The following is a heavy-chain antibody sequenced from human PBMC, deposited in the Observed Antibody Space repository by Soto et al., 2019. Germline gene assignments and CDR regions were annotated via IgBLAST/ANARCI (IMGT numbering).Heavy chain of an antibody. CDR1: GYTFTSYY. Sequence: ASVKVSCKASGYTFTSYYINCVRQSTLQLLEWMGWMNPNSGNTGYAQKFQGRVTMTRNTSISTAYMELSSLTSEDTAVYYCAREENCSDGICYSEYFQRWGQGTLVTVSS. J-gene: IGHJ1*01. CDR3: AREENCSDGICYSEYFQR. CDR2: MNPNSGNT. V-gene: IGHV1-8*01. D-gene: IGHD2-15*01.